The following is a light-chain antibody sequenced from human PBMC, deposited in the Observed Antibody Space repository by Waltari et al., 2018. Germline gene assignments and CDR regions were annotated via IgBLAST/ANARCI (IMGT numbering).Light chain of an antibody. J-gene: IGLJ2*01. CDR3: ATWDNSLTAVV. V-gene: IGLV1-51*01. Sequence: QSVLTQPPSVSAAPGQKVTISCSGSSSNIGNYFVSWYHQLPGATPKLLIYDKYKPPAGIPDRFSASKSGTSSTLDITGLQIGDEADYYCATWDNSLTAVVFGGGTKLTVL. CDR1: SSNIGNYF. CDR2: DKY.